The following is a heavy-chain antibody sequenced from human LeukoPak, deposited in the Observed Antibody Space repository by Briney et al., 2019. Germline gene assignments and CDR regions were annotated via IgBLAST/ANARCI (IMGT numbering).Heavy chain of an antibody. J-gene: IGHJ4*02. V-gene: IGHV1-69*05. CDR1: GGTFISYA. CDR2: IIPIFGTA. D-gene: IGHD3-9*01. Sequence: SVKVSCKASGGTFISYAISWVRQAPGQGREWMGGIIPIFGTANYAQKFQGRVTITTDESTSTAYMELSSPSSEDTAVYYCARDLSFDYWGQGTLVTVSS. CDR3: ARDLSFDY.